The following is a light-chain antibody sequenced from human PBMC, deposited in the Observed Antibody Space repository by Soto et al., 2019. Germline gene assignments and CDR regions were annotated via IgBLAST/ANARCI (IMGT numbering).Light chain of an antibody. CDR3: SSYTSSSTLYV. CDR2: DVS. V-gene: IGLV2-14*01. CDR1: SSDVGGYNY. J-gene: IGLJ1*01. Sequence: QSVLTQPAPVSASPGQTITISCTGTSSDVGGYNYVSWYQQHPGKAPKLMIYDVSNRPSGVSNRFSGSKSGNTASLTISGLQAEDEADYYCSSYTSSSTLYVFGTGTKVTVL.